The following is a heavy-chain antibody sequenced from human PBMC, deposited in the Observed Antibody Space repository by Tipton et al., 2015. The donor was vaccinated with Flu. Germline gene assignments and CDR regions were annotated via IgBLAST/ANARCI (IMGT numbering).Heavy chain of an antibody. CDR1: GFIVSGDY. CDR2: IYSSDST. Sequence: SLRLSCAASGFIVSGDYMSWVRQAPGKGLEWVSVIYSSDSTSYADSVRGRFTLSRDNSRNTLYLQMNNLRVEDTAIYYCAKELFRASAGTRGGAYWGQGTMVTVSS. D-gene: IGHD6-19*01. V-gene: IGHV3-53*01. J-gene: IGHJ4*02. CDR3: AKELFRASAGTRGGAY.